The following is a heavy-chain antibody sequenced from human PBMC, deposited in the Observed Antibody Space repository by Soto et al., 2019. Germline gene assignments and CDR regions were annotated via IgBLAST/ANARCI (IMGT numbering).Heavy chain of an antibody. D-gene: IGHD2-2*01. CDR1: GYTFTSYD. V-gene: IGHV1-8*01. J-gene: IGHJ6*02. Sequence: QVQLVQSGAEVKKPGASVKVSCKASGYTFTSYDINWVRQATGQGLEWMGWMNPNSGNTGYAQKFQGRVTMTRNTTTGTAYMERRSRCDEDPAVYYCGRRIGYCIGTSCYGYDCYGMDVWGHGTTGTVSS. CDR2: MNPNSGNT. CDR3: GRRIGYCIGTSCYGYDCYGMDV.